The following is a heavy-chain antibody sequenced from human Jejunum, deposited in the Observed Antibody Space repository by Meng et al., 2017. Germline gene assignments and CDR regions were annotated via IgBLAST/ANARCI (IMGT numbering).Heavy chain of an antibody. CDR2: ISDSGDIT. V-gene: IGHV3-23*01. CDR3: GKDSSY. D-gene: IGHD3-16*01. Sequence: GGSLRLSCAASGFIFSSTVMSWIRQVPGKGLEWVAVISDSGDITFHADSVKGRFTVFRDNSKNTLFLQMNNLRAEDTAVYYCGKDSSYWGQGTVVTVSS. J-gene: IGHJ4*02. CDR1: GFIFSSTV.